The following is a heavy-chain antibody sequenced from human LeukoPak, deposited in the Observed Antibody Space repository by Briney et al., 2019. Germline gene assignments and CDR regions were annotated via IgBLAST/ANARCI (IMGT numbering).Heavy chain of an antibody. CDR2: ITFSSSHI. D-gene: IGHD3-10*01. Sequence: PGGSLRLSCAASGFTFSGYVMTWVRQAPGKGLECVSSITFSSSHIYYADSVKGRFTISRDNTKDSLYLQMNSLRAEDTAIYYCARGPQFSGPGWFDPWGQGTLVTVCS. CDR1: GFTFSGYV. V-gene: IGHV3-21*01. CDR3: ARGPQFSGPGWFDP. J-gene: IGHJ5*02.